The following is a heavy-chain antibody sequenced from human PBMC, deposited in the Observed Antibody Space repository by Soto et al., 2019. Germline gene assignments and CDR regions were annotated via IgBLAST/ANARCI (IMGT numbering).Heavy chain of an antibody. CDR3: ARLPRDCNKTSCYYADH. J-gene: IGHJ4*03. V-gene: IGHV5-51*01. CDR1: GYDFNTNW. CDR2: MYPGDSDT. D-gene: IGHD2-2*01. Sequence: GEPLKISSRGSGYDFNTNWFGWVRQLPGKGLEWVGIMYPGDSDTRYNPSLQGHVTLSADVTVSTAFLQWRSLKTSDTGMYFCARLPRDCNKTSCYYADHWGHGTQVTVSS.